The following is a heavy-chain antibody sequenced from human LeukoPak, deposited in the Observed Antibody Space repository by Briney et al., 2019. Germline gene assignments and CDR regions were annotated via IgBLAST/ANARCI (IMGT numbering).Heavy chain of an antibody. V-gene: IGHV1-69*13. J-gene: IGHJ3*02. CDR3: ARPIVLRYFDWLNFDSAFDI. CDR2: IIPIFGTA. CDR1: GGTFSSYA. Sequence: ASVKVSCKASGGTFSSYAISWVRQAPGQGLEWMGGIIPIFGTANYAQKFQGRVTITADESTSTAYMELRSLRSDDTAVYYCARPIVLRYFDWLNFDSAFDIWGQGTMVTVS. D-gene: IGHD3-9*01.